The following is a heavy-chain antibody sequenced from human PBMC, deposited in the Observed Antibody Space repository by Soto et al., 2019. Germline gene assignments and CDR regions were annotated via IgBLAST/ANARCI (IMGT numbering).Heavy chain of an antibody. CDR3: ASNYGFTTSGFFGFDI. D-gene: IGHD3-22*01. CDR1: GGTFSSYA. V-gene: IGHV1-69*12. CDR2: IIPIFGTA. J-gene: IGHJ3*02. Sequence: QVQLVQSGAEVKKPGSSVKVSCKASGGTFSSYAISWVRQAPGQGLEWMGGIIPIFGTANYAQKFQGRVTITAEESTSTAYMGLGSMRSEETAVYYWASNYGFTTSGFFGFDIWGKGTMVTVSS.